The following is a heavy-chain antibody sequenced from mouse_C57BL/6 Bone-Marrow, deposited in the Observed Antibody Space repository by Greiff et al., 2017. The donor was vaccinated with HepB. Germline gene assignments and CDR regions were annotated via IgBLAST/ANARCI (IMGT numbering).Heavy chain of an antibody. CDR3: ARGGGKEDFGY. CDR1: GYAFTNYL. J-gene: IGHJ2*01. CDR2: INPGSGGT. D-gene: IGHD1-1*02. V-gene: IGHV1-54*01. Sequence: QVQLQQSGAELVRPGTSVKVSCKASGYAFTNYLIEWVKQRPGQGLEWIGVINPGSGGTNYNEKFKGKATLTADKSSSTAYMQLSSLTSEDSAVYFCARGGGKEDFGYWGQGTTLTVSS.